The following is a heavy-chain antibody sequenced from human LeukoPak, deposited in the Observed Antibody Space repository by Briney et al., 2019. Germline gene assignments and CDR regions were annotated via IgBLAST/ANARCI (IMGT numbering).Heavy chain of an antibody. CDR2: INPSGGST. Sequence: KPGASVKVSCRVSGYTFTSYYMHWVRQAPGQGLEWMGIINPSGGSTSYAQKFQGRVTMTRDTSTSTVYMELSSLRSEDTAVYYCARYRTRDYYDSSGYWYWGQGTLVTVSS. CDR3: ARYRTRDYYDSSGYWY. V-gene: IGHV1-46*01. CDR1: GYTFTSYY. J-gene: IGHJ4*02. D-gene: IGHD3-22*01.